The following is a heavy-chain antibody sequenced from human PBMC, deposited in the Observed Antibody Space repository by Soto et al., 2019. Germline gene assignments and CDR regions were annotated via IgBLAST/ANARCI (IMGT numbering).Heavy chain of an antibody. V-gene: IGHV3-23*01. Sequence: PGGSLRLSCAASGFTFSSYAMSWVRQAPGKGLEWVSAISGSGGSTYYADSVKGRFTISRDNSKNTLYLQMNSLRAEDTAVYYCAKDSEIFGVVIPSWFDPWGQGTLVTVSS. J-gene: IGHJ5*02. CDR3: AKDSEIFGVVIPSWFDP. CDR1: GFTFSSYA. D-gene: IGHD3-3*01. CDR2: ISGSGGST.